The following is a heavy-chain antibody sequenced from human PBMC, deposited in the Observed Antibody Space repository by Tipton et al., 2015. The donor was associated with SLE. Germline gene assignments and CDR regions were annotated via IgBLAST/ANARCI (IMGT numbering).Heavy chain of an antibody. V-gene: IGHV4-4*08. D-gene: IGHD6-19*01. CDR3: ARTRAGTGYFDY. CDR1: GGSISSYY. CDR2: IYTSGST. Sequence: TLSLTCTVSGGSISSYYWSWIRQPPGKGLEWIGYIYTSGSTNYNPSLKSRVTISVDTSKNQFSLKLSSVTAADTAVYYCARTRAGTGYFDYWGQGTLVTVSS. J-gene: IGHJ4*02.